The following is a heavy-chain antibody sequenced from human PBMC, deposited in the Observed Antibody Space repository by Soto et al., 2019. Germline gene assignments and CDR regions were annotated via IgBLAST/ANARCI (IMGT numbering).Heavy chain of an antibody. V-gene: IGHV1-3*01. CDR2: INAGNGNT. J-gene: IGHJ5*02. CDR1: GYTLTSYA. D-gene: IGHD3-22*01. CDR3: ARYYYDSSGYPLYNWFDP. Sequence: ASVKVSCKASGYTLTSYAMQWVRQAPGQRLEWMGWINAGNGNTKYSQKFQGRVTITRDTSASTAYMELSSLRSEDTAVYYCARYYYDSSGYPLYNWFDPWGQGTLVTVSS.